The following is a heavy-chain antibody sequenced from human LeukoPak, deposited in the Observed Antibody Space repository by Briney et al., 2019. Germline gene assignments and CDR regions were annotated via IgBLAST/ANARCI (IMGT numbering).Heavy chain of an antibody. Sequence: SETLSLTCAVYGGSFSGYYWSWIRQPPGKGLEWIGYIYYSGSTNYNPSLKSRVTISVDTSKNQFSLKLSSVTAADTAVYYCARARKYYYDSSAWFDPWGQGTLVTVSS. CDR2: IYYSGST. CDR3: ARARKYYYDSSAWFDP. J-gene: IGHJ5*02. V-gene: IGHV4-59*01. CDR1: GGSFSGYY. D-gene: IGHD3-22*01.